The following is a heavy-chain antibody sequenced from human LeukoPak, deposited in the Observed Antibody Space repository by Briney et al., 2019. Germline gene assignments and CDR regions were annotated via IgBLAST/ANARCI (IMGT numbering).Heavy chain of an antibody. CDR1: GGSISGDTHY. CDR2: ISTRGST. D-gene: IGHD6-6*01. CDR3: ARDSSSSGLDY. Sequence: SETLSLTCTVSGGSISGDTHYWSWIRQPAGKGLEWLGRISTRGSTSYNPSLKGRVSISMDASNNHFSLKLISVTAADTAVYYCARDSSSSGLDYWGQGTLVTVSS. V-gene: IGHV4-61*02. J-gene: IGHJ4*02.